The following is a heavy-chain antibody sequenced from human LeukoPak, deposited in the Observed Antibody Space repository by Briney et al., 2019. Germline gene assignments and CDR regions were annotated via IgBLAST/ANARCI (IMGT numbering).Heavy chain of an antibody. CDR3: GRVDCSGGSCYYWYFDL. CDR1: GFTFSSYS. Sequence: GGSLRLSSAASGFTFSSYSMNWVRQAPGKGLEWVSYISSSSSTIYYADSVKGRFTISRDNAKNSLYLQMNSLRDEDTAVYYFGRVDCSGGSCYYWYFDLWGRGTLVTVSS. V-gene: IGHV3-48*02. J-gene: IGHJ2*01. D-gene: IGHD2-15*01. CDR2: ISSSSSTI.